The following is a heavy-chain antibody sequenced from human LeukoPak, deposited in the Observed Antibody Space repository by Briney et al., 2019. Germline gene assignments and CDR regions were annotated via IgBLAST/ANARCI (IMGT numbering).Heavy chain of an antibody. CDR2: ISYDGSNK. CDR1: GFTFSSYG. CDR3: ARDRSGYYLYYYYGMDV. V-gene: IGHV3-30*19. J-gene: IGHJ6*02. Sequence: GGSLRLSCAASGFTFSSYGMHWVRQAPGKGLEGGAVISYDGSNKYYADSVKGRFTISRDNSKNTLYLQMNSLRAEDTAVYYCARDRSGYYLYYYYGMDVWGQGTTVTVSS. D-gene: IGHD3-22*01.